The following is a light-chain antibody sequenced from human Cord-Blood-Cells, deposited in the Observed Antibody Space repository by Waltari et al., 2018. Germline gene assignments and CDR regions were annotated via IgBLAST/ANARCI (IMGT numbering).Light chain of an antibody. V-gene: IGKV1-8*01. CDR1: QGISSY. CDR3: QQYYSYPQT. CDR2: AAS. Sequence: AIRITQSPSSLSASTGDRVTITCRASQGISSYLAWYQQKPGKAPKLLIYAASTVQSVVPSRFSGSGSGTDFTLTISCLQSEDFATYYCQQYYSYPQTFGPGTKVDIK. J-gene: IGKJ3*01.